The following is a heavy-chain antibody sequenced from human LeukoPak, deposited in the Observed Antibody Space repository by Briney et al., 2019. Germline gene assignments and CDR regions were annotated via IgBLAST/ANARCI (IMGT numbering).Heavy chain of an antibody. CDR1: GFTFSSYG. Sequence: PGRPLRLSCAASGFTFSSYGMHWVRQAPGKGLEWVAVISYDGSNKYYADSVKGRFTISRDNSKNTLNLQMNSLRAEDTAVYYCAKSATVTTKGSFDYWGQGTLVTVSS. V-gene: IGHV3-30*18. D-gene: IGHD4-17*01. CDR3: AKSATVTTKGSFDY. J-gene: IGHJ4*02. CDR2: ISYDGSNK.